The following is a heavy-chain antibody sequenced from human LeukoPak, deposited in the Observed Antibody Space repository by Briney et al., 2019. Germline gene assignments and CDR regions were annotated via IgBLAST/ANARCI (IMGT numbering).Heavy chain of an antibody. Sequence: GGSLRLSCAASGFTFSSYSMNWVRQAPGKGLEWVANIKQDGSEKYYVDSVKGRFTISRDNAKNSLYLQMNSLRAEDTAVYYCARAGMVTDYFDYWGQGTLVTVSS. CDR2: IKQDGSEK. CDR3: ARAGMVTDYFDY. J-gene: IGHJ4*02. V-gene: IGHV3-7*01. CDR1: GFTFSSYS. D-gene: IGHD5-18*01.